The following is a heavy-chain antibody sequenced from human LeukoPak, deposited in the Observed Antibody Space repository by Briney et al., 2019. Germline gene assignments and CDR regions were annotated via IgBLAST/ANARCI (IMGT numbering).Heavy chain of an antibody. J-gene: IGHJ4*02. D-gene: IGHD1-26*01. V-gene: IGHV1-46*01. CDR3: ARARGSYTDY. Sequence: GESLKVSCKASGYTFTSYYMHWVRQAPGQGLEWMGIINPSGGSTSYAQKFQGRVTMTRDMSTSTVYMELSSLRSEDTAVYYCARARGSYTDYWGQGTLVTVSS. CDR1: GYTFTSYY. CDR2: INPSGGST.